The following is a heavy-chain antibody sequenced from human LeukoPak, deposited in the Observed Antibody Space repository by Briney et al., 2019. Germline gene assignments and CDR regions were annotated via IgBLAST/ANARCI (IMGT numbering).Heavy chain of an antibody. CDR1: GFTFSSYG. CDR2: ISGSGGST. V-gene: IGHV3-23*01. Sequence: GGSLRLSCAASGFTFSSYGMSWVRQAPGKGLEWVSAISGSGGSTYYADSVKGRFTISRDNSKNTLYLQMNSLRAEDTAVYYCASNEDSSGSPYDYWGQGTLVTVSS. CDR3: ASNEDSSGSPYDY. J-gene: IGHJ4*02. D-gene: IGHD3-22*01.